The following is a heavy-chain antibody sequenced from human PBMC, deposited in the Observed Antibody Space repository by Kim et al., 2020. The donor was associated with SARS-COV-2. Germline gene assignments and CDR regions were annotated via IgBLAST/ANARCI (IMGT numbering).Heavy chain of an antibody. J-gene: IGHJ4*02. V-gene: IGHV4-31*02. CDR2: T. Sequence: TSYNPSLTSRVTISADTSKHRFSLKLNSVTAAGTAVYYCAKGAHYGDLGYWGQGTLVTASS. D-gene: IGHD4-17*01. CDR3: AKGAHYGDLGY.